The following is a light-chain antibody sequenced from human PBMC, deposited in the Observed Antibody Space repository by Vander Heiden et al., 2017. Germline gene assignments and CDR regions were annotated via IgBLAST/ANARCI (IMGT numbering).Light chain of an antibody. CDR2: NVN. CDR1: SPTIGSRP. J-gene: IGLJ2*01. Sequence: QPVLFPPPAVSATPGQDVPIPCSGTSPTIGSRPVTWYQHFPVLAPGFPMVNVNHRPSGVPYRFSGSKSGASAVLVISGLQPDDEADYYCVVWDDSRPGPVFGGGTKVTVL. V-gene: IGLV1-44*01. CDR3: VVWDDSRPGPV.